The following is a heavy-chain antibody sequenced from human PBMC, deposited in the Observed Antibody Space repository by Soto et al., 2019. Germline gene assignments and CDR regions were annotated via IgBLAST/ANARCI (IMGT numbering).Heavy chain of an antibody. CDR3: AREIEADFDY. Sequence: ASVKVSCKASGYTFTSYGISWVRQAPGQGLEWMGWISAYNGNTNYAQKLQGRVTMTTDTSTSTAYMELRSLKSNDTAMYYSAREIEADFDYWGQGTPVTVSS. CDR1: GYTFTSYG. D-gene: IGHD6-19*01. CDR2: ISAYNGNT. V-gene: IGHV1-18*01. J-gene: IGHJ4*02.